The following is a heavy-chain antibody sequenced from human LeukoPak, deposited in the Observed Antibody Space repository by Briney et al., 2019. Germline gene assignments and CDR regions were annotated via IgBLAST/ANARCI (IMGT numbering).Heavy chain of an antibody. CDR2: IDANTGNP. V-gene: IGHV7-4-1*02. Sequence: ASVKVSCKASGYTFTSYAMNWVRQAPGQGLEWMGWIDANTGNPTYAQGFTGRFVFSLDTSVSTAYLQISSLKAEDTAVYYCARIRGLDYYGSGTYYTFDYWGQGTLVTVSS. CDR1: GYTFTSYA. J-gene: IGHJ4*02. D-gene: IGHD3-10*01. CDR3: ARIRGLDYYGSGTYYTFDY.